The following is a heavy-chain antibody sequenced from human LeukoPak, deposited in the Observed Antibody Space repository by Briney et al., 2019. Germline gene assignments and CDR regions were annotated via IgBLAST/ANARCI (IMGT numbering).Heavy chain of an antibody. J-gene: IGHJ4*02. CDR3: ARDRVGVDIVVVPAGEFDY. CDR2: ISAYNGNT. D-gene: IGHD2-2*03. V-gene: IGHV1-18*01. Sequence: ASVKVSCKASGYTFTSYGISWVRQAPGQGLEWMGWISAYNGNTNYAQKLQGRATMTTDTSTSTAYMELRSLRSDDTAVYYCARDRVGVDIVVVPAGEFDYWGQGTLVTVSS. CDR1: GYTFTSYG.